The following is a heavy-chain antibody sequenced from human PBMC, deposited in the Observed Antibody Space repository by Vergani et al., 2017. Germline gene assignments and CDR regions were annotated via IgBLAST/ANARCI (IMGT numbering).Heavy chain of an antibody. J-gene: IGHJ2*01. Sequence: EVQLVESGGGLVQPGGSLRLSCAASGFTFSSDWMHWVRQAPGKGLVWVSRINSDGSSTNYADSVKGRFTISRDNTKNTLYLQMNSLGADDAAVYYCVRLPRGPWNFDLWGRGTLITVSS. CDR3: VRLPRGPWNFDL. CDR1: GFTFSSDW. CDR2: INSDGSST. V-gene: IGHV3-74*01.